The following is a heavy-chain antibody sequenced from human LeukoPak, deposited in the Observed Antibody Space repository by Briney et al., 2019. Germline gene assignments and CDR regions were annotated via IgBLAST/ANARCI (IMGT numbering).Heavy chain of an antibody. CDR3: ARDGYSPPYSYYMDV. J-gene: IGHJ6*03. CDR2: INSDGSST. D-gene: IGHD5-24*01. CDR1: GFTFSSYW. Sequence: GGSLRLSCAASGFTFSSYWMHWVRQGPGKGLVWVSRINSDGSSTTYADSVKGRFTISRDNAKNSLYLQLNSLRAEDTALYYCARDGYSPPYSYYMDVWGKGTTVTVSS. V-gene: IGHV3-74*01.